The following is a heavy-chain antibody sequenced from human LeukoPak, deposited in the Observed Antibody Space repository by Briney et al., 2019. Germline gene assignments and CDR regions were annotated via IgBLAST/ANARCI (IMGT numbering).Heavy chain of an antibody. J-gene: IGHJ5*02. Sequence: SVKVSCKASGYSLTTYYMHWVRQARGQRLEWIGWIVVGSGNTNYAQKFQERVTITRDMSTSTAYMELSSLRSEDTAVYYCAAGPGEWLLSANWFDPWGQGTLVTVSS. D-gene: IGHD3-3*01. CDR1: GYSLTTYY. CDR2: IVVGSGNT. CDR3: AAGPGEWLLSANWFDP. V-gene: IGHV1-58*02.